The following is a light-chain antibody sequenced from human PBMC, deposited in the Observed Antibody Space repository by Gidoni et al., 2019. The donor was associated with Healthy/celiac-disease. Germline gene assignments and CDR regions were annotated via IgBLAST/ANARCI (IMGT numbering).Light chain of an antibody. V-gene: IGKV1-39*01. Sequence: DIQMTQSPSSLSASVGDRVPITCRASQSISSYLNCYQQKPGKAPQLLIYAASSLTSGVPSWFSGSGSRTDFTLTSSSLQPEDVATYYCQQSYSTPRTFGQXTKVEIK. CDR1: QSISSY. J-gene: IGKJ1*01. CDR3: QQSYSTPRT. CDR2: AAS.